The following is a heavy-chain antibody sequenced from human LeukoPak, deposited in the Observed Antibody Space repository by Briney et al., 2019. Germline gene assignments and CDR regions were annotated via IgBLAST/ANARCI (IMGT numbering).Heavy chain of an antibody. CDR2: ISYDGSNK. CDR3: AKSIVATIRLYYGMDV. Sequence: GGSLRLSCAASGFTFSSYWMHWVRQAPGKGLEWVAVISYDGSNKYYADSVKGRFTISRDNSKNTLYLQMNSLRAEDTAVYYCAKSIVATIRLYYGMDVWGKGTTVTVSS. J-gene: IGHJ6*04. V-gene: IGHV3-30*18. D-gene: IGHD5-12*01. CDR1: GFTFSSYW.